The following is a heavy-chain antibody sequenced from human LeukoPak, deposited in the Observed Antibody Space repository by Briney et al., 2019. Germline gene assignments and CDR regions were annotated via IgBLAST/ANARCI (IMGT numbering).Heavy chain of an antibody. CDR3: ARAWTTVNTLYYFDN. CDR2: ISSGGSTI. CDR1: GFTFSSSS. J-gene: IGHJ4*02. V-gene: IGHV3-48*04. Sequence: PGGSLRLSCAASGFTFSSSSMNWVRQAPGKGLEWVSYISSGGSTIYYADSVKGRFTISRDNAKNSLYLQMDSLRAEDTAVYYCARAWTTVNTLYYFDNWGQGTLVTVSS. D-gene: IGHD4-17*01.